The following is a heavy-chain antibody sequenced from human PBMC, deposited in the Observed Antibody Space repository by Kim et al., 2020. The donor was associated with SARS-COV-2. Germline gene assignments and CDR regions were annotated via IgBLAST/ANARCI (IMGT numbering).Heavy chain of an antibody. D-gene: IGHD1-26*01. V-gene: IGHV4-34*01. J-gene: IGHJ4*02. Sequence: PSRRSRVTRSVDTSKNQFSLKLSSVTAADTAVYYCASRVSYPQKFDYWGQGTLVTVSS. CDR3: ASRVSYPQKFDY.